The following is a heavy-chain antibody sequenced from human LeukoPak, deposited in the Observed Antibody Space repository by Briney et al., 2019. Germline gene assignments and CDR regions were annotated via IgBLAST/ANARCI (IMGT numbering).Heavy chain of an antibody. Sequence: PSETLSLTCTVSGDSISSYDWSWIRQPPGKGLEWIGYIYYNGNTNYNPSLKSRVTISVDTSKNQFSLKLSSVTAADTAVYYCARSYYDTSDYEYYFDYWGQGTLVTVSS. CDR2: IYYNGNT. CDR3: ARSYYDTSDYEYYFDY. D-gene: IGHD3-22*01. V-gene: IGHV4-59*01. CDR1: GDSISSYD. J-gene: IGHJ4*02.